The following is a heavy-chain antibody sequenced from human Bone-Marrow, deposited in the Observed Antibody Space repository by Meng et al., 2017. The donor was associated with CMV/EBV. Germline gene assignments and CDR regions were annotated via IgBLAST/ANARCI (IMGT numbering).Heavy chain of an antibody. CDR1: GGTFSSYA. CDR2: IIPIFGTA. CDR3: ARGSDPYYSINYYYGMDV. J-gene: IGHJ6*02. V-gene: IGHV1-69*05. D-gene: IGHD3-10*01. Sequence: SVKVSCKASGGTFSSYAISWVRQAPGQGLEWMGGIIPIFGTANYAQKFQGRATITTDESTSTAYMELSSLRSEDTAVYYCARGSDPYYSINYYYGMDVWGQGTTVTVSS.